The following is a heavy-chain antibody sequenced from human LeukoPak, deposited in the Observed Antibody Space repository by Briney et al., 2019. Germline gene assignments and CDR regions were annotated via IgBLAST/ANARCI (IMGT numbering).Heavy chain of an antibody. CDR1: GFTVSSNY. J-gene: IGHJ6*02. CDR3: TRHGVMTTVTTGSEDYYYGMDV. CDR2: IYSGGST. D-gene: IGHD4-17*01. V-gene: IGHV3-53*01. Sequence: GGSLRLSCAASGFTVSSNYMSWVRQAPGKGLEWVSVIYSGGSTFYADSVKGRFTISRDDSKNTAYLQMNSLKTEDTAVYYCTRHGVMTTVTTGSEDYYYGMDVWGQGTTVTVSS.